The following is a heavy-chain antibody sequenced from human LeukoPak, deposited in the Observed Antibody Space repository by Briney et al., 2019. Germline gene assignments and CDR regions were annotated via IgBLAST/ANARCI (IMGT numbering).Heavy chain of an antibody. Sequence: PSETLSLTCTVSGGSISSGSYYWSWIRQPAGKGLEWIGRIYTSGSTNYNPSPKSRVTISVDTSKNQFSLKLSSVTAADTAVYYCARYRSSGRNYYYYYMDVWGKGTTVTISS. V-gene: IGHV4-61*02. CDR1: GGSISSGSYY. CDR2: IYTSGST. CDR3: ARYRSSGRNYYYYYMDV. J-gene: IGHJ6*03. D-gene: IGHD3-22*01.